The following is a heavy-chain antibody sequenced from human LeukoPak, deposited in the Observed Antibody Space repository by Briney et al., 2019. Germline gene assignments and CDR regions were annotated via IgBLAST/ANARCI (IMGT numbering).Heavy chain of an antibody. Sequence: GASVNVSCTPSEHTFTHYYMHWVRQAPGQGLEWMGWINLKSGGTNYAQKFRGRVTMTRDTCIRTAYMDLSRLISDDTAVYYCARDRGKISDYFGSGSSLHYCMDVWGKGTTVTVSS. D-gene: IGHD3-10*01. CDR2: INLKSGGT. CDR1: EHTFTHYY. CDR3: ARDRGKISDYFGSGSSLHYCMDV. V-gene: IGHV1-2*02. J-gene: IGHJ6*03.